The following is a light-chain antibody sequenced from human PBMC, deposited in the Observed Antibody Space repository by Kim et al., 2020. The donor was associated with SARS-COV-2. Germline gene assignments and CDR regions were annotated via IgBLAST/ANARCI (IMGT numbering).Light chain of an antibody. CDR3: AAWDDSLNGPV. Sequence: ELTQPPSASGTPGQRVTISCSGSSSNIGSNTVNWYQQFPGMAPKLLIYSNNQRPSGVPDRFSGSKSGTSASLAISGLQSEDEADYYCAAWDDSLNGPVFGGGTQLTVL. CDR2: SNN. V-gene: IGLV1-44*01. CDR1: SSNIGSNT. J-gene: IGLJ2*01.